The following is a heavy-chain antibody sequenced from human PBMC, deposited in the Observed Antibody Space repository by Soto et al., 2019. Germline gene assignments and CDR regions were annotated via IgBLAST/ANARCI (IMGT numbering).Heavy chain of an antibody. CDR2: ISSSGSST. J-gene: IGHJ4*02. CDR3: ARGGRPDY. Sequence: QVQLVESGGGLVKPGGSLRLSCAATGFTFSESYMSWTRQAPGKGLEFLSHISSSGSSTYNADSVKGRFTISRDNAKNSLYLQMNSLRVEDRAVYYCARGGRPDYWGQGTLVTVSS. V-gene: IGHV3-11*01. CDR1: GFTFSESY.